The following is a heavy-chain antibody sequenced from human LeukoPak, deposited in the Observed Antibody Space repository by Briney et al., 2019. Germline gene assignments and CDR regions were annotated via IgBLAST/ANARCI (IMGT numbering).Heavy chain of an antibody. CDR3: ASYGSYCGGDCYFFAY. D-gene: IGHD2-21*02. CDR2: INPNSGGT. V-gene: IGHV1-2*06. J-gene: IGHJ4*02. CDR1: GYTFTDYY. Sequence: ASVKVSCKASGYTFTDYYMHWVRQAPGQGLEWMGRINPNSGGTNYAQKFQGRVTMTRDTSISTAYMELSRLRSDDTAVYYSASYGSYCGGDCYFFAYWGQGTLVTVSS.